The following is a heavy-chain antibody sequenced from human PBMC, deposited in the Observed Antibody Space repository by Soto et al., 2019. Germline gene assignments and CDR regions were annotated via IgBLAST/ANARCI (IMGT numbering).Heavy chain of an antibody. J-gene: IGHJ4*02. CDR3: ARCPVSSNYAENFDY. D-gene: IGHD4-4*01. CDR2: IIPIFGTA. CDR1: GGTFSSYA. Sequence: SVKVSCKASGGTFSSYAISWVRQAPGQGLEWMGGIIPIFGTANYAQKLQGRVTITADESTSTAYMELSSVRTDDTAVYYCARCPVSSNYAENFDYWGQGTLVTVSS. V-gene: IGHV1-69*13.